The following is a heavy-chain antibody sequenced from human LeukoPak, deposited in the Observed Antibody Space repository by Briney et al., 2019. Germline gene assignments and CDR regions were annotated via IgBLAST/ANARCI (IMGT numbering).Heavy chain of an antibody. CDR1: GGSVSDYY. CDR3: ARAPSYDSSGYYYFDY. J-gene: IGHJ4*02. Sequence: SETLSLTCTVSGGSVSDYYWGWIRQPPGKGLEWIGSIYHSGSTYYNPSLKSRVTISVDTSKNQFSLKLSSVTAADTAVYYCARAPSYDSSGYYYFDYWGQGTLVTVSS. CDR2: IYHSGST. V-gene: IGHV4-38-2*02. D-gene: IGHD3-22*01.